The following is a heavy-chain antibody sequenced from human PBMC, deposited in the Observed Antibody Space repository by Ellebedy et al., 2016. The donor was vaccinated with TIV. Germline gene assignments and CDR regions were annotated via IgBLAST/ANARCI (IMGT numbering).Heavy chain of an antibody. CDR3: ARDPYNYGYFDY. CDR2: ISGDGRTT. V-gene: IGHV3-74*01. Sequence: PGGSLRLSCGASGFIFKNFLMYWVRQAPGKGPEWVSRISGDGRTTNYADSVKGRFSISRDNANNMVYLQMNSLRAEDTAVYYCARDPYNYGYFDYWGQGTLVTVSS. J-gene: IGHJ4*02. CDR1: GFIFKNFL. D-gene: IGHD5-18*01.